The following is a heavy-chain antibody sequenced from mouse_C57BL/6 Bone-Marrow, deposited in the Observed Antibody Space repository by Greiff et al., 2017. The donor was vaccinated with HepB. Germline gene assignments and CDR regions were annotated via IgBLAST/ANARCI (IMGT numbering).Heavy chain of an antibody. CDR2: INPNNGGT. D-gene: IGHD1-1*01. V-gene: IGHV1-22*01. Sequence: VQLKESGPELVKPGASVKMSCKASGYTFTDYNMHWVKQSHGKSLEWIGYINPNNGGTSYNQKFKGKATLTVNKSSSTAYMELRSLTSEDSAVYYCARRGIYYGSSSYYYAMDYWGQGTSVTVSS. J-gene: IGHJ4*01. CDR1: GYTFTDYN. CDR3: ARRGIYYGSSSYYYAMDY.